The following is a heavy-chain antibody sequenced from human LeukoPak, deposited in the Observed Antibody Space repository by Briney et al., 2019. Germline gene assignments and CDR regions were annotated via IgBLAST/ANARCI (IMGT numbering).Heavy chain of an antibody. J-gene: IGHJ4*02. CDR2: INSDGSTT. CDR3: ARAAYYRFDY. D-gene: IGHD1-26*01. CDR1: GFTFSSYW. V-gene: IGHV3-74*01. Sequence: GGSLRLSCGASGFTFSSYWMHWVRQAPGKGLVWISRINSDGSTTSYADSVRGRFTISRDNAENTLYLQMSSLRAEDTAIYFCARAAYYRFDYWGQGTLVTVSS.